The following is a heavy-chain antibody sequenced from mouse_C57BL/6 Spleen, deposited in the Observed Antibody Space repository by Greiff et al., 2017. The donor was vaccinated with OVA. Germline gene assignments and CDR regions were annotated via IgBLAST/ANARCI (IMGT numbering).Heavy chain of an antibody. CDR2: ISSGSSTI. V-gene: IGHV5-17*01. CDR3: ARDRGDSPDY. Sequence: DVMLVESGGGLVKPGGSLKLSCAASGFTFSDYGMHWVRQAPEKGLEWVAYISSGSSTIYYADTVKGRFTISRDNAKNTLFLQMTSLRSEDTAMYYCARDRGDSPDYWGQGTTLTVSS. D-gene: IGHD2-13*01. CDR1: GFTFSDYG. J-gene: IGHJ2*01.